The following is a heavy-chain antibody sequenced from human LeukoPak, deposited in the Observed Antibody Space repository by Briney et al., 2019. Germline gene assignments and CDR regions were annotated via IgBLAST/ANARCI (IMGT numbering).Heavy chain of an antibody. J-gene: IGHJ4*02. CDR3: ARDSRIAVAGMSVGYFDY. V-gene: IGHV1-8*01. Sequence: GASVKVSCKASGYTFTSYDINWVRQATGQGLEWMGWMNPNSGNTGYAQKFQGRVTMTRNTSISTAYMELSSLRSDDTAAYYCARDSRIAVAGMSVGYFDYWGQGTLVTVSS. CDR2: MNPNSGNT. CDR1: GYTFTSYD. D-gene: IGHD6-19*01.